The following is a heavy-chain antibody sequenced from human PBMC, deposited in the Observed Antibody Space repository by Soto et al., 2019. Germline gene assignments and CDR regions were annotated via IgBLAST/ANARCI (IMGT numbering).Heavy chain of an antibody. Sequence: ESLKISCKGSGYSFAGYWITWVRQKPGKGLEWMGRIDPSDSQTYYSPSFRGHVTISVTKSITTVFLQWSSLRASDTAMYYCARQIYDSDTGPNFQYYFDSWGQGTPVTVSS. V-gene: IGHV5-10-1*01. J-gene: IGHJ4*02. CDR3: ARQIYDSDTGPNFQYYFDS. D-gene: IGHD3-22*01. CDR1: GYSFAGYW. CDR2: IDPSDSQT.